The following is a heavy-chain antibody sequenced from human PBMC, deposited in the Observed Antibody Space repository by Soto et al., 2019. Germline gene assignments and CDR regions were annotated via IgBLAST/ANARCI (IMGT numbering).Heavy chain of an antibody. CDR3: AKEIREGWSGEFRGSDY. CDR2: ISWNSGSI. Sequence: EVQLVESGGGLVQPGRSLRLSCAASGFMFDDYAMHWVRQAPGKGLEWVSGISWNSGSIGYADSVKGRFTISRDNAKNXXYLQMNSLRAEDTALYYCAKEIREGWSGEFRGSDYWGQGTLVTVSS. V-gene: IGHV3-9*01. D-gene: IGHD3-10*01. CDR1: GFMFDDYA. J-gene: IGHJ4*02.